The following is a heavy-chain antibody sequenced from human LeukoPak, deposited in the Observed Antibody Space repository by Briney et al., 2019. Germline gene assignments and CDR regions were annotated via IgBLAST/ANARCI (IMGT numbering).Heavy chain of an antibody. Sequence: ASVKVSCKVSGYTLTELSMHWVRQAPGKGLEWMGGFDPEDGETIYAQKFQGRVTMTTDTSTSTAYMELRSLRSDDTAVYYCATLRGDWPFDYWGQGTLVTVSS. CDR2: FDPEDGET. CDR1: GYTLTELS. J-gene: IGHJ4*02. V-gene: IGHV1-24*01. CDR3: ATLRGDWPFDY. D-gene: IGHD2-21*02.